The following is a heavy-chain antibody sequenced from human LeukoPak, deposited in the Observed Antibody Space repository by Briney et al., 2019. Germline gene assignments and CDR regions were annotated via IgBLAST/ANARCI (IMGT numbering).Heavy chain of an antibody. CDR1: VFILTKYW. CDR2: ISSSSSYI. Sequence: GGPLRLSCTPSVFILTKYWMHWARHAPGKGLEWVSSISSSSSYIYYADSVKGRFTISRDNAKNSLYLQMNSLRAEDTAVYYCARVGYYDSGGYRAFDYWGQGTLVTVSS. V-gene: IGHV3-21*01. J-gene: IGHJ4*02. CDR3: ARVGYYDSGGYRAFDY. D-gene: IGHD3-22*01.